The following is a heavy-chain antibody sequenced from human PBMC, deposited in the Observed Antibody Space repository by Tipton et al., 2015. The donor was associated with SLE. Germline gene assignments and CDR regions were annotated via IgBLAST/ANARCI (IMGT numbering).Heavy chain of an antibody. CDR3: ARERRLAARPQYYFDY. CDR2: IKQDGSEK. CDR1: GFTFSSYW. Sequence: SLRLSCAASGFTFSSYWMSWARQAPGKGLEWVANIKQDGSEKYYVDSVKGRFTISRDNAKNSLYLQMNSLRAEDTAVYYCARERRLAARPQYYFDYWGQGTLVTVSS. D-gene: IGHD6-6*01. J-gene: IGHJ4*02. V-gene: IGHV3-7*01.